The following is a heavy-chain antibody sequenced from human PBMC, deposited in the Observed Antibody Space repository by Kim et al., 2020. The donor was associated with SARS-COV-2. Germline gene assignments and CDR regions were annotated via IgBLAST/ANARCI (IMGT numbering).Heavy chain of an antibody. D-gene: IGHD5-18*01. CDR3: AKEATATDLYYYYYMDV. V-gene: IGHV3-30*18. CDR1: GFTFSSYG. Sequence: GGSLRLSCAASGFTFSSYGMHWVRQAPGKGLEWVAVISYDGSNKYYADSVKGRFTISRDNSKNTLYLQMNSLRAEDTAVYYCAKEATATDLYYYYYMDVWGKGTTVTVSS. CDR2: ISYDGSNK. J-gene: IGHJ6*03.